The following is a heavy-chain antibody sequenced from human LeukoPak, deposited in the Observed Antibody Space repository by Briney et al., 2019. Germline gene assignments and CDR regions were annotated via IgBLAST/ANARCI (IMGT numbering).Heavy chain of an antibody. CDR1: GFTFSSYA. CDR3: AKWFGEPFFDY. D-gene: IGHD3-10*01. Sequence: PGGSLRLSCAASGFTFSSYAMSWVRQAPGKGLEWVSGISGSGGSTYYAESVKGRSTISRDNSKNTLYLQMNSLRAEDTALHYCAKWFGEPFFDYWGQGTLVTVSS. V-gene: IGHV3-23*01. J-gene: IGHJ4*02. CDR2: ISGSGGST.